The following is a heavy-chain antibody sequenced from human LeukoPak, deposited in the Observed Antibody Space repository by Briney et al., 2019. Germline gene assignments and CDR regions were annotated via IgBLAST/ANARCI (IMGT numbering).Heavy chain of an antibody. D-gene: IGHD6-13*01. Sequence: EALSLTCIVPGGSISSGSHYGGCIRHPRRDGLGWLGSIYYSGSTTYNPSLKTRATISVDTSKIQFTLKLSSVTAADTAVYYCATSTSEYSSSYYWGQRTLVTASS. V-gene: IGHV4-39*06. CDR2: IYYSGST. CDR3: ATSTSEYSSSYY. CDR1: GGSISSGSHY. J-gene: IGHJ4*02.